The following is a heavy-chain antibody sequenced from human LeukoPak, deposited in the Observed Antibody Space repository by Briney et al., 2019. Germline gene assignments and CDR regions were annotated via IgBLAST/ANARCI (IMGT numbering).Heavy chain of an antibody. CDR2: INPNSGGT. Sequence: ASVKVSCKASGYTFTGYYMHWVRQAPGQGLEWVGWINPNSGGTNYAQKFQGRVTMTRDTSITTAYMEVSRLRSDDTAVYYCARANYYDSSGGYVWGQGTTVTVSS. CDR1: GYTFTGYY. V-gene: IGHV1-2*02. CDR3: ARANYYDSSGGYV. J-gene: IGHJ6*02. D-gene: IGHD3-22*01.